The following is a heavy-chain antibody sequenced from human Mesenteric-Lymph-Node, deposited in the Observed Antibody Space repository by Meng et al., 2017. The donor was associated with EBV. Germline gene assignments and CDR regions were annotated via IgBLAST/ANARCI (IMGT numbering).Heavy chain of an antibody. Sequence: VQLADAWAEVKKPGASGKGSCKASGYTFTTYDINWVRQAAGQGLEWMGWMNPKTGSTGYAQKFQGRVTMTRNTSISTAYMELSSLRSEDTAVYYCAKSTFTSGGVIEPFDYWGQGTLVTVSS. V-gene: IGHV1-8*01. D-gene: IGHD3-16*02. J-gene: IGHJ4*02. CDR3: AKSTFTSGGVIEPFDY. CDR1: GYTFTTYD. CDR2: MNPKTGST.